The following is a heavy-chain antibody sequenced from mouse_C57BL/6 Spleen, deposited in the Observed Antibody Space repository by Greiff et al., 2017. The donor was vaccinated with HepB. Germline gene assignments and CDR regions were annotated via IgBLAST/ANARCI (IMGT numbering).Heavy chain of an antibody. Sequence: QVQLQQSGAELARPGASVKMSCKASGYTFTSYTMHWVKQRPGQGLEWIGYINPSSGYTKYNQKFKDKATLTADKSSSTAYMQLSSLTSEDSAVYYCARFYGSSWDYAMDYWGQGTSVTVSS. J-gene: IGHJ4*01. CDR3: ARFYGSSWDYAMDY. CDR2: INPSSGYT. CDR1: GYTFTSYT. D-gene: IGHD1-1*01. V-gene: IGHV1-4*01.